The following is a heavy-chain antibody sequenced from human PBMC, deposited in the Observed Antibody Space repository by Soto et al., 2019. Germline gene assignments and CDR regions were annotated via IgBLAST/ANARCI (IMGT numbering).Heavy chain of an antibody. CDR2: VSYDGSYK. V-gene: IGHV3-30*18. Sequence: QVQLVESGGGVAQPGRSLRLSCAVSGFTFSDYGMHWVRQAPGKGLEWVAVVSYDGSYKYYADSVKGRFTVSRDLNGNTLFLQMNSLRLEDTAVYFCAKEMYPRTVLDSSSPWGDYWGQGTLVAVSS. CDR3: AKEMYPRTVLDSSSPWGDY. J-gene: IGHJ4*02. CDR1: GFTFSDYG. D-gene: IGHD6-6*01.